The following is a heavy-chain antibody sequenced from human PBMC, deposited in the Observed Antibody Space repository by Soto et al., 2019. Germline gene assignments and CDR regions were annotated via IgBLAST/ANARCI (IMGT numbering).Heavy chain of an antibody. CDR1: GGTFDSNA. V-gene: IGHV1-69*12. J-gene: IGHJ3*02. CDR3: AREGLTIGTGAVGGAFGI. D-gene: IGHD6-13*01. CDR2: ISPIFGTI. Sequence: QVQLVQSGTEVRKPGSSVKVSCKASGGTFDSNAISWVRLAPGQGLEWMGGISPIFGTINNAQKFQDRVKRAADESATIVQLEVRSRRSEDTTIYYCAREGLTIGTGAVGGAFGIWGRGRLVTVSS.